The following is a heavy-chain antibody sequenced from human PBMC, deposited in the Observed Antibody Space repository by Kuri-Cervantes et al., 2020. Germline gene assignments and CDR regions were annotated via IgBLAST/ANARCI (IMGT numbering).Heavy chain of an antibody. Sequence: GESLKISCAASGFTFSSYGMHWVRQAPGKGLEWVAVISYDGSNKYYADPVKGRFTISRDNSKNTLYLQMNSLRAEDTAVYYCAKDQGSYADVWGQGTTVTVSS. CDR3: AKDQGSYADV. CDR1: GFTFSSYG. CDR2: ISYDGSNK. V-gene: IGHV3-30*18. D-gene: IGHD3-16*01. J-gene: IGHJ6*02.